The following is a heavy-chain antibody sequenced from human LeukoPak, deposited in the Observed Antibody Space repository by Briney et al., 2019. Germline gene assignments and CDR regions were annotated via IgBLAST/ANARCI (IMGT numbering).Heavy chain of an antibody. CDR2: ITGNGGNT. Sequence: GGSLGLSCAASGFTFSSYAMSWVRQAPGKGLEWVSVITGNGGNTNYADSAKGRFTISRDNSKNTLYLQMNSLRAEDTAVYYCAKDSAAATGSTRDWGQGTLVTVSS. V-gene: IGHV3-23*01. J-gene: IGHJ4*02. CDR3: AKDSAAATGSTRD. CDR1: GFTFSSYA. D-gene: IGHD6-13*01.